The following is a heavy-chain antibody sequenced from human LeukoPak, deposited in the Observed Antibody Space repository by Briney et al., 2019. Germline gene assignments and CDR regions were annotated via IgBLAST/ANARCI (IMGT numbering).Heavy chain of an antibody. J-gene: IGHJ5*02. CDR2: INPNSGGT. D-gene: IGHD2-2*01. CDR1: GYTFIAYY. Sequence: ASVKVSCKASGYTFIAYYMHWVRQAPGQGLEWMGWINPNSGGTNYAQKFQGRVTMTRDTSISTAYMDLSRLRSDDTAVYYCARGMGVLVPAATWFDPWGQGTLVTVSS. CDR3: ARGMGVLVPAATWFDP. V-gene: IGHV1-2*02.